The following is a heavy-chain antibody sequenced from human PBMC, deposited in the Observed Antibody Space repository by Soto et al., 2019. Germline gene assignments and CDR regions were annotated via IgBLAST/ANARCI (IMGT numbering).Heavy chain of an antibody. D-gene: IGHD3-10*01. Sequence: SETLFLTCTVSGGSISSGGYYWSWIRQHPGKGLEWIGYIYYSGSTYYNPSLKSRVTISVDTSKNQFSLKLSSVTAADTAVYYCASGSGSPYGMDVWGQGTTVTVSS. CDR3: ASGSGSPYGMDV. CDR1: GGSISSGGYY. CDR2: IYYSGST. V-gene: IGHV4-31*03. J-gene: IGHJ6*02.